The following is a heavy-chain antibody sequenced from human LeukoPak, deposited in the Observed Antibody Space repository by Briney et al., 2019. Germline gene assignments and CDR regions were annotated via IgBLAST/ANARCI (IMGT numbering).Heavy chain of an antibody. V-gene: IGHV4-38-2*02. Sequence: SETLSLTCTVSGYSISSGYYWGWIRQPPGKGLEWIGSIYHSGSTYYNPSLKSRVTISVDTSKNQFSLKLSSVTAADTAVYYCARVFWGDGYNFVDYWGQGTLVTVSS. D-gene: IGHD5-24*01. CDR1: GYSISSGYY. CDR2: IYHSGST. CDR3: ARVFWGDGYNFVDY. J-gene: IGHJ4*02.